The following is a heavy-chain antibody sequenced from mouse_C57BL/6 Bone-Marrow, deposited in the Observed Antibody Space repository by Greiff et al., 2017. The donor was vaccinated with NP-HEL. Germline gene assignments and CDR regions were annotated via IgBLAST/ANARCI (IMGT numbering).Heavy chain of an antibody. CDR2: IDPSDSET. CDR1: GYTFTSYW. CDR3: ARKLGFAWFAY. D-gene: IGHD4-1*01. V-gene: IGHV1-52*01. J-gene: IGHJ3*01. Sequence: QVQLKQPGAELVRPGSSVKLSCKASGYTFTSYWMHWVKQRPIQGLEWIGNIDPSDSETHYNQKFKDKATLTVDKSSSTAYMQLSSLTSEDSAVYYCARKLGFAWFAYWGQGTLVTVSA.